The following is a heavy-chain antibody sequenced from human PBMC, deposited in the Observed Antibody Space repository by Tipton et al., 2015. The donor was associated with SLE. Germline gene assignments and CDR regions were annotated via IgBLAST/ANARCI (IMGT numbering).Heavy chain of an antibody. D-gene: IGHD7-27*01. CDR2: IYDRGTT. J-gene: IGHJ4*02. CDR1: GGSMSSYC. Sequence: TLSLTCTVSGGSMSSYCWSWIRQSPRKGLEWIGYIYDRGTTNYNPSLMNRVTISLDRSESQFSLRLTSVTAADAAVYYCAGAQLGAWRSDSWGQGTLVTVSS. V-gene: IGHV4-59*01. CDR3: AGAQLGAWRSDS.